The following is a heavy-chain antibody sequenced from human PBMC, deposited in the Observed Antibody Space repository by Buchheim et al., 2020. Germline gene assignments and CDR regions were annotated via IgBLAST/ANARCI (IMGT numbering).Heavy chain of an antibody. Sequence: EVQLVESGGGLVQPGGSLRLSCAASDFTFSSHHMNWVRQAPGKGLQWVSYITATSGTIYYADSVKGRFTISRDNAKNLLYLEMNSLRAEDSAVYYCARDNCNDRWDVWGQGT. CDR2: ITATSGTI. CDR3: ARDNCNDRWDV. D-gene: IGHD1-20*01. CDR1: DFTFSSHH. J-gene: IGHJ6*02. V-gene: IGHV3-48*01.